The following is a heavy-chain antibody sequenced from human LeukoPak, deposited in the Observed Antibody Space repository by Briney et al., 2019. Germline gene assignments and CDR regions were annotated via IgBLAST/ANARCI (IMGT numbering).Heavy chain of an antibody. J-gene: IGHJ1*01. D-gene: IGHD4-17*01. V-gene: IGHV3-33*06. Sequence: GGSLRLSCAASGFTFSSNWMHWVRQAPGKGLEWVAVIWYDGSNKYYADSVKGRFTISRDNSKNTLYLQMNSLRAEDTAVYYCAKDKYDYGDYLGYFQHWGQGTLVTVSS. CDR1: GFTFSSNW. CDR3: AKDKYDYGDYLGYFQH. CDR2: IWYDGSNK.